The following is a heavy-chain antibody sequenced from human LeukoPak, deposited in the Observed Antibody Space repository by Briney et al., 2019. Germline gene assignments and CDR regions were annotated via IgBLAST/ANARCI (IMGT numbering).Heavy chain of an antibody. D-gene: IGHD3-10*01. V-gene: IGHV3-9*03. CDR2: ISWNSGSI. Sequence: GRSLRLSCAASGFTFDVYSTHWVRHGPGDGLEWVSGISWNSGSIGYADSVKGRFTISRDNAKNSLYLQMNSLRAEDMALYYCAKGSITMVQGVHNWFDPWGQGTLVTVSS. CDR1: GFTFDVYS. CDR3: AKGSITMVQGVHNWFDP. J-gene: IGHJ5*02.